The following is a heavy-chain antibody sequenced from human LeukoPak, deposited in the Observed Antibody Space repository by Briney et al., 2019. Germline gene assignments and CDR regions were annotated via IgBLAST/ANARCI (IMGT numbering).Heavy chain of an antibody. CDR3: ARAIRDGYNY. Sequence: GGSLRLSCAASGFTFSSYAMHWVRQAPGKGLEWVSYISSSSGTIYYADSVKGRFTISRDNAKNSLYLQMNSLSAEDTAVYYCARAIRDGYNYWGQGTLVTVSS. J-gene: IGHJ4*02. CDR1: GFTFSSYA. V-gene: IGHV3-48*01. CDR2: ISSSSGTI. D-gene: IGHD5-24*01.